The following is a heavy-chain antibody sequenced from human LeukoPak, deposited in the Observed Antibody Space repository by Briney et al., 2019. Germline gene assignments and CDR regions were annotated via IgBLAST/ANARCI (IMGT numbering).Heavy chain of an antibody. CDR2: IYHSGST. J-gene: IGHJ5*02. CDR1: GGSISSSNW. D-gene: IGHD6-13*01. V-gene: IGHV4-4*02. CDR3: ARARSGIAAADNWFDP. Sequence: PSGTLSLTCAVSGGSISSSNWWSWVRQPPGKGLEWIGEIYHSGSTNYNPSLKSRVTISVGKSKNQFSLKLSSVTAADTAVYYCARARSGIAAADNWFDPWGQGTLVTVSS.